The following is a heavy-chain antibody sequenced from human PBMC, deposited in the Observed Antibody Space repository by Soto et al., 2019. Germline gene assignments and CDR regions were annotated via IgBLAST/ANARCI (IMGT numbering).Heavy chain of an antibody. Sequence: SGGSLRLSCAASGFTFSSYAMSWVRQAPGKGLEWVSAISGSGGSTYYADSVKGRFTISRDNSKNTLYLQMNSLRAEDTAVYYCAIFPYSSPSHYYYYMDVWGKGTTVTVSS. CDR1: GFTFSSYA. CDR2: ISGSGGST. CDR3: AIFPYSSPSHYYYYMDV. D-gene: IGHD6-13*01. J-gene: IGHJ6*03. V-gene: IGHV3-23*01.